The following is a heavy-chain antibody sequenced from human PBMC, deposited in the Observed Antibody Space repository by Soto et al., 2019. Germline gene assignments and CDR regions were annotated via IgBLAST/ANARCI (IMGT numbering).Heavy chain of an antibody. D-gene: IGHD2-21*01. CDR2: LSSSSGTI. V-gene: IGHV3-48*02. Sequence: GGSLRLSCAASGFTFSSHSMNWVRRTPGRGLEWVPYLSSSSGTITYAASVRGRFTISRGTARNSLFLQMNSLRDDDTAVYYCARDMGDGDDGACFQPLNNWGQGGRCTVSS. CDR3: ARDMGDGDDGACFQPLNN. CDR1: GFTFSSHS. J-gene: IGHJ4*02.